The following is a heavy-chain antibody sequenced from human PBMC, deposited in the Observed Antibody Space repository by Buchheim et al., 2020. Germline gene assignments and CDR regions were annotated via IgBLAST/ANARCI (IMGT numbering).Heavy chain of an antibody. D-gene: IGHD6-19*01. CDR3: ARQLYISAWHESLDY. Sequence: QVQLVESGGGVVQPGRSLRLSCAASGFIFSDYGMHWVRQAPGKGLEWVAVISYDGSNEYYADSVKGRFTISRDNSKITLYLQMNSLRPEDTAVYYCARQLYISAWHESLDYWGQGTL. J-gene: IGHJ4*02. V-gene: IGHV3-30*03. CDR1: GFIFSDYG. CDR2: ISYDGSNE.